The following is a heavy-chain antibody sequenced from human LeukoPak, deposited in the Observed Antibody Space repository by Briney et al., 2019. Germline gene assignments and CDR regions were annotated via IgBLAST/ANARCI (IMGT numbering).Heavy chain of an antibody. Sequence: SETLSLTRTVSGGSIRGYYWSWIRQPPGKGLEWIAYINYSGSTNYNPSLKSRVAMSVDTSKNQFSLKLSSVTAADTAVYYCASYSSSLEYFHLWGQGTLVTVSS. D-gene: IGHD6-13*01. CDR2: INYSGST. CDR1: GGSIRGYY. J-gene: IGHJ1*01. CDR3: ASYSSSLEYFHL. V-gene: IGHV4-59*01.